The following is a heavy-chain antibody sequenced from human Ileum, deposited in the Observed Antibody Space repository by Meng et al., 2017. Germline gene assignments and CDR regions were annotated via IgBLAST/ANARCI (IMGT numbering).Heavy chain of an antibody. D-gene: IGHD2/OR15-2a*01. CDR1: GFTFSSYW. CDR3: AKDFSSSPGDY. CDR2: IRYDGSRT. V-gene: IGHV3-74*01. Sequence: EVQLVESGGGLVQPGGSLRLSCAASGFTFSSYWMHWVRQVPGKGLVWVSRIRYDGSRTGYADSVKGRFTISRDNAKNTVYLQMNSLRAEDTAIYYCAKDFSSSPGDYWGQGTLVTVSS. J-gene: IGHJ4*02.